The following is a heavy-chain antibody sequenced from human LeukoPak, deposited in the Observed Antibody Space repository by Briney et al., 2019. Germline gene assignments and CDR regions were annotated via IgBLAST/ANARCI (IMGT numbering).Heavy chain of an antibody. D-gene: IGHD3-10*01. CDR3: ARSYYYGSGTPAHFDY. CDR2: IPYDGSNK. J-gene: IGHJ4*02. V-gene: IGHV3-30*03. CDR1: GFAFSSYG. Sequence: GGSLRLSCAASGFAFSSYGMHWVRQAPGKGLEWVAVIPYDGSNKYYADSVKGRFTISRDNSKNTLYLQMNSLRAEDTAVYYCARSYYYGSGTPAHFDYWGQGTLVTVSS.